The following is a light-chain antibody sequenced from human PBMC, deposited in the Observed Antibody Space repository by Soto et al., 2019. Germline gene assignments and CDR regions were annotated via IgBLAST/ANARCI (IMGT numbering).Light chain of an antibody. CDR1: QSVFSN. CDR3: QQYGSSPKT. J-gene: IGKJ1*01. V-gene: IGKV3-20*01. Sequence: EIVMTQSPATLSVSPGERATLACRASQSVFSNVAWYQQKPGQAPRLLIYGASSRATGIPDRFSGSGSGTDFTLTISRLEPEDFAVYYCQQYGSSPKTFGQGTKVEIK. CDR2: GAS.